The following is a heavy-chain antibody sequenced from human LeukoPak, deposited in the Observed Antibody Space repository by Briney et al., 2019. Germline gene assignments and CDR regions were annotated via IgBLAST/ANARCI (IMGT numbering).Heavy chain of an antibody. CDR3: ARDYYYDNSAYYKAFDI. CDR1: GYSFISYY. Sequence: ASVNVSCKASGYSFISYYMHWVRQAPGQGLEWMGIINSRDGSTSYAQKFQGRVTVTRDTSTSTVYMELSSLRSEDTAVYYCARDYYYDNSAYYKAFDIWGQGTMVTVSS. CDR2: INSRDGST. J-gene: IGHJ3*02. V-gene: IGHV1-46*01. D-gene: IGHD3-22*01.